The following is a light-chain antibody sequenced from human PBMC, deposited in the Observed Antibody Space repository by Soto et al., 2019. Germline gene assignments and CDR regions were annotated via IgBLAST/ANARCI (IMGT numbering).Light chain of an antibody. J-gene: IGKJ1*01. V-gene: IGKV3-11*01. CDR1: QSISID. Sequence: EIVLTQSPVTLSLSPGEGATLSCKASQSISIDLAWYQQKPGQVPRLLIYDASSRATGIPGRITGSGSGTDFTLTISSLEPEDFAVYYCQQRGNWPRTWAFGQGTKVEV. CDR2: DAS. CDR3: QQRGNWPRTWA.